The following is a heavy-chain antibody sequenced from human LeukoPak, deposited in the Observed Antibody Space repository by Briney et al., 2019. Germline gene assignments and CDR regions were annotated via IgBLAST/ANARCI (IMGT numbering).Heavy chain of an antibody. J-gene: IGHJ4*02. CDR1: GFPFSSKY. V-gene: IGHV3-53*01. CDR2: LYSGGST. D-gene: IGHD4-17*01. Sequence: GGSLRLSCPASGFPFSSKYMSWVPKAPGKGLEWVLVLYSGGSTYYADSVKGRLTIARDNTKNTLYLQMNSVRAEDTAVYDCSRIATTDPYYFDYWGQGTLVTVSS. CDR3: SRIATTDPYYFDY.